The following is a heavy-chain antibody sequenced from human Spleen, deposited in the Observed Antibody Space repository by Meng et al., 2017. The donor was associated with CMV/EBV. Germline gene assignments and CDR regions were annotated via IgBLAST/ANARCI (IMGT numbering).Heavy chain of an antibody. J-gene: IGHJ5*02. CDR2: IYYSGST. CDR1: GGSISSSSYY. D-gene: IGHD2-2*02. CDR3: ARLGYCGVTSCYTGWFDP. Sequence: SETLSLTCTVSGGSISSSSYYWGWIRQPPGKGLEWIGSIYYSGSTYYNPSLKSRVTISVDTSKNQFSLKLSSVTAADTAGYYCARLGYCGVTSCYTGWFDPWAREPWSPSPQ. V-gene: IGHV4-39*07.